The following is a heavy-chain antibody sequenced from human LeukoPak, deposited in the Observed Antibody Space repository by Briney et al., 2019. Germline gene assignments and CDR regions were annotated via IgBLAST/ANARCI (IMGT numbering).Heavy chain of an antibody. V-gene: IGHV1-8*01. D-gene: IGHD5-12*01. Sequence: GASVKVSCKASGYIFTSYDINWVRQATGQGLEWMGWMNPNSGNTGYAQKFQGRVTMTRNNSISTAYMELSNLRSEDTAVYYCARGRNEWLRFLGFDYWGQGTLVTVSS. J-gene: IGHJ4*02. CDR3: ARGRNEWLRFLGFDY. CDR1: GYIFTSYD. CDR2: MNPNSGNT.